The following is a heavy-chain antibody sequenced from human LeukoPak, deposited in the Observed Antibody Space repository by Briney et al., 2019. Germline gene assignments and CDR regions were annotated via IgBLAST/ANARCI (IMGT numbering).Heavy chain of an antibody. Sequence: PSETLSLTCTVSGGSITGGSFYWSWIRQPAGKGLEWIGHIYVSGSANYNPSLNSRVTISMDTSKNQFSLQLNSVTPEDTAVYHCASHNWNYGDAFDIWGQGTMVTVSS. CDR2: IYVSGSA. CDR3: ASHNWNYGDAFDI. J-gene: IGHJ3*02. D-gene: IGHD1-7*01. V-gene: IGHV4-61*09. CDR1: GGSITGGSFY.